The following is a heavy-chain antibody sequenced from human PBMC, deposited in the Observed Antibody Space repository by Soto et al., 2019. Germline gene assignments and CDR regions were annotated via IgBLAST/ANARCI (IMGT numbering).Heavy chain of an antibody. V-gene: IGHV1-18*01. CDR3: ARGRYGDY. D-gene: IGHD1-1*01. CDR2: ISAHNGNT. Sequence: QVHLVQSGAEVKKPGASVKVSCKGSGYAFTTHGITWVRQAPGQGLEWMGWISAHNGNTNYAQKLQGRVTVTRATSTSTAYMELTSLRSDDTAVYYCARGRYGDYWGQGALVTVSS. CDR1: GYAFTTHG. J-gene: IGHJ4*02.